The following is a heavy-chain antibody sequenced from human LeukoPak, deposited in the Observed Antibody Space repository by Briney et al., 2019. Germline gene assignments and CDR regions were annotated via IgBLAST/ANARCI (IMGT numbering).Heavy chain of an antibody. J-gene: IGHJ4*02. CDR2: INHSGST. D-gene: IGHD3-10*01. V-gene: IGHV4-34*01. CDR3: ARLPLGAFAEFLNFDY. Sequence: SETLSLTCAVYGGSFSGYYWSWIRQPPGKGLEWIGEINHSGSTKYNPPLMSRVAISVDSSKNHFSLNLRSVTAADTAVYYCARLPLGAFAEFLNFDYWGQGIPVTVSS. CDR1: GGSFSGYY.